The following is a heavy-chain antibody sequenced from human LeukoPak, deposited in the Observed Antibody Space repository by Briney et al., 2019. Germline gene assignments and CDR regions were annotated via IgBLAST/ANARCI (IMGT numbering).Heavy chain of an antibody. J-gene: IGHJ3*01. CDR2: ISSSSAYI. CDR3: ARQAVARPFDL. CDR1: GGSISSSNYY. Sequence: ETLSLTCTVSGGSISSSNYYWGWVRQAPGKGLEWVSSISSSSAYIFYSDSVKGRFTISRDNAQSSLYLQMNSLRAGDTAVYYCARQAVARPFDLWGQGTMVAVSS. V-gene: IGHV3-21*06.